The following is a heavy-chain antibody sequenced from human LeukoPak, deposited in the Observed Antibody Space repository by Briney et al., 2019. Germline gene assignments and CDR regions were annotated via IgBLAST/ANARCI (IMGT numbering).Heavy chain of an antibody. CDR1: GFTFSSYE. V-gene: IGHV3-48*03. J-gene: IGHJ4*02. CDR3: AREVSGYDFGY. D-gene: IGHD5-12*01. Sequence: PGGSLRLPCAASGFTFSSYEMNWVRQAPGKGLEWVSYISSSGSTIYYADSVRGRFTISRDNAKNSLYLQMNSLRAEDTAVYYCAREVSGYDFGYWGQGTLVTVSS. CDR2: ISSSGSTI.